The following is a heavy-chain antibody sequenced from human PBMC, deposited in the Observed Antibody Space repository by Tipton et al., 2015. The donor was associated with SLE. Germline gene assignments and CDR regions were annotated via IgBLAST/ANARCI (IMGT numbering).Heavy chain of an antibody. CDR3: AKAYSSGWYLFGY. D-gene: IGHD6-19*01. J-gene: IGHJ4*02. V-gene: IGHV3-23*01. CDR2: ISGGGGTT. Sequence: SLRLSCVGSGLGFSSYAMNWVRQAPGKGLEWVSTISGGGGTTYYADSVKGRFTISRDNSKNTLYLQMNSLRAEDTAVYYCAKAYSSGWYLFGYWGQGTLVTVSS. CDR1: GLGFSSYA.